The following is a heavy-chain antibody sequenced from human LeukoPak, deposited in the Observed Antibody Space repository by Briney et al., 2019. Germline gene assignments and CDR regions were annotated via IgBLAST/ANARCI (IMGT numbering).Heavy chain of an antibody. J-gene: IGHJ5*02. Sequence: PGGSLRLSCAASGFTFRSYDMSWVRQAPGKGLEWVSTISGSGGTTYYADSVKSRFTISRDNSKSTLFLRMNSLGAEDTALYYCAKGGPYSNFPFDPWGQRTLVTVFS. D-gene: IGHD4-11*01. CDR2: ISGSGGTT. CDR3: AKGGPYSNFPFDP. CDR1: GFTFRSYD. V-gene: IGHV3-23*01.